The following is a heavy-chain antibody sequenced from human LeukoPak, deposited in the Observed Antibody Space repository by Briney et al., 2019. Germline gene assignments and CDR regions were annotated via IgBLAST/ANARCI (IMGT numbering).Heavy chain of an antibody. Sequence: PGGSLRLSCAASGLIFSDAWMGWVRQAPGKGLEWVSAISGSGGSTYYADSVKGRFTISRDNSKNTLYLQMNSLRAEDTAVYYCAKVAMVRGVHLYYFDYWGQGALVTVSS. J-gene: IGHJ4*02. CDR2: ISGSGGST. CDR3: AKVAMVRGVHLYYFDY. CDR1: GLIFSDA. D-gene: IGHD3-10*01. V-gene: IGHV3-23*01.